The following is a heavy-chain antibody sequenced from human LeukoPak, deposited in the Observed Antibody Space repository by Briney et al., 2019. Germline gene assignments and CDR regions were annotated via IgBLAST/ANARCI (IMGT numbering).Heavy chain of an antibody. CDR3: VKDEGFYGDYDGGWFDP. J-gene: IGHJ5*02. V-gene: IGHV3-64D*09. Sequence: GGSLRLSCSASGFTFGSYAMHWVRQAPGKGLEYVSAISSNGGSTYYADSVKGRFTISRDNSKNTLYLQMSSLRAEDTAVYYCVKDEGFYGDYDGGWFDPWGQGTLVTVSS. D-gene: IGHD4-17*01. CDR2: ISSNGGST. CDR1: GFTFGSYA.